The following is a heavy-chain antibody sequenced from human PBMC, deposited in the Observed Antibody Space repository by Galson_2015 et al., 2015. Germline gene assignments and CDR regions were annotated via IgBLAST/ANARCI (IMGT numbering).Heavy chain of an antibody. D-gene: IGHD3-3*01. V-gene: IGHV3-48*03. CDR1: CFPFLLSS. CDR3: ARGGFLEWFPRPVDI. CDR2: ISSSGSTI. Sequence: SLLLSFSASCFPFLLSSLPLFLPSPGKGLEWVSYISSSGSTIYYADSVKGRFTISRDNAKNSLYLQMNSLRAEDTAVYYCARGGFLEWFPRPVDIWGPGTMVTVSS. J-gene: IGHJ3*02.